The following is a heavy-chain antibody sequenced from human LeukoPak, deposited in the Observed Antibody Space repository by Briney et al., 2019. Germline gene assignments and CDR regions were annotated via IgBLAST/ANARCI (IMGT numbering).Heavy chain of an antibody. D-gene: IGHD2-2*01. CDR2: INPSGGST. J-gene: IGHJ6*02. V-gene: IGHV1-46*01. Sequence: ASVKVSCKASGYTFTSYYMHWVRQAPRQGLEWMGIINPSGGSTSYAQKFQGRVTMTRDTSTSTVYMELSSLRSEDTAVYYCARGHQYQLMDSYYGMDVWGQGTTVTVSS. CDR3: ARGHQYQLMDSYYGMDV. CDR1: GYTFTSYY.